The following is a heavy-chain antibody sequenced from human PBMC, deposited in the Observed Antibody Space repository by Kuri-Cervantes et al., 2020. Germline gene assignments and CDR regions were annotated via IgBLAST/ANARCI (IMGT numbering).Heavy chain of an antibody. CDR1: GGTFSSYA. V-gene: IGHV1-69*13. Sequence: SVKVSCKASGGTFSSYAISWVRQAPGQGLEWMGGIIPTFDTANYAQKFQGRVTITADESTSTAYMELSSLRSEDTAVYYCARRYCSSTSCYHNWFDPWGQGTLVTVSS. D-gene: IGHD2-2*01. CDR2: IIPTFDTA. CDR3: ARRYCSSTSCYHNWFDP. J-gene: IGHJ5*02.